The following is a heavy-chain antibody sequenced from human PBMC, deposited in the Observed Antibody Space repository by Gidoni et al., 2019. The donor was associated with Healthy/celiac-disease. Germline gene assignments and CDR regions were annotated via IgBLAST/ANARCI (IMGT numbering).Heavy chain of an antibody. CDR3: AKDSGEYFEGYCSGGSCFLDY. CDR2: IAYDGSNK. CDR1: GFTFSSYG. J-gene: IGHJ4*02. Sequence: QVQLVESGGGVVQPGRSLRLSCAASGFTFSSYGMHWVRQAPGKGPGWVAVIAYDGSNKYYADSVKGRFTISRDNSKNTLYLQMNSLRAEDTAVYYCAKDSGEYFEGYCSGGSCFLDYWGQGTLVTVSS. V-gene: IGHV3-30*18. D-gene: IGHD2-15*01.